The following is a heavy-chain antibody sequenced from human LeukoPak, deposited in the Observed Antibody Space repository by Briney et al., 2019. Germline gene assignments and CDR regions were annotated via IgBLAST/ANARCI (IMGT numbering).Heavy chain of an antibody. Sequence: ASVKDSCKASGYTFTGYYMYWVRQAPGQGLEWMGWINPKSGGTNYAQNFQGRVTMTSDTSARTVYMELSSLRSEDTAIYYCARIRDGYNDAYDIWGQGTVVTVPS. D-gene: IGHD5-24*01. V-gene: IGHV1-2*02. J-gene: IGHJ3*02. CDR1: GYTFTGYY. CDR3: ARIRDGYNDAYDI. CDR2: INPKSGGT.